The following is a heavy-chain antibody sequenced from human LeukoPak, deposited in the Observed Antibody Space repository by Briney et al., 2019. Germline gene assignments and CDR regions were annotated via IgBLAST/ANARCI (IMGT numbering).Heavy chain of an antibody. D-gene: IGHD6-19*01. Sequence: GSLRLSCAASGFTFSNYAMTWVRQAPGKGLEWVSAISGSGGGTKYADSVKGRFTISRDNSKNTLYLQTNSLRAEDTAVYYCAKVQAASSGWYFDYWGQGTLVTVSS. J-gene: IGHJ4*02. CDR2: ISGSGGGT. V-gene: IGHV3-23*01. CDR3: AKVQAASSGWYFDY. CDR1: GFTFSNYA.